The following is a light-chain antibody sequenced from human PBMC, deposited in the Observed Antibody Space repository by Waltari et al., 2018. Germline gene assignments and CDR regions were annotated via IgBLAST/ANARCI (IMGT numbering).Light chain of an antibody. J-gene: IGKJ1*01. CDR3: QNHERLPAK. V-gene: IGKV3-20*01. Sequence: EIMLTQSPGTLPLAPGESTTLSCRASQRIGKNLVWYQQKPCQAPRLLRYEAARRATGVPDRFSGSGSGTNFSLTISGLGPEDFAVYYGQNHERLPAKFGQGTKVEL. CDR2: EAA. CDR1: QRIGKN.